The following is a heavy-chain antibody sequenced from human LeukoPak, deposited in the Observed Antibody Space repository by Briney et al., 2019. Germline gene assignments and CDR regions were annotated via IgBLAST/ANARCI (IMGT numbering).Heavy chain of an antibody. D-gene: IGHD3-22*01. CDR2: IWYDGSNK. CDR3: ARDRYYYDSSGWFYFDY. Sequence: GGSLRLSCAVSGFTFSSYGMHWVRQAPGKGLEWVAVIWYDGSNKYYADSVKGRFTISRDNSKNTLYLQMNSLRAEDTAVYYCARDRYYYDSSGWFYFDYWGQGTLVTVSS. CDR1: GFTFSSYG. V-gene: IGHV3-33*01. J-gene: IGHJ4*02.